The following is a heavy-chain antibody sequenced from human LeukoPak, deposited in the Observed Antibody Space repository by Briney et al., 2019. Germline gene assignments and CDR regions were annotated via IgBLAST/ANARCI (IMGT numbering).Heavy chain of an antibody. CDR2: IIPILGIA. Sequence: SVKVSCKASGGTFSSYAISWVRQAPGQGLEWMGRIIPILGIANYVQKFQGRVTITADKSTCTAYMELSSLRSEDTAVYYCARDGYDSSGYWGQGTLVTVSS. J-gene: IGHJ4*02. D-gene: IGHD3-22*01. CDR1: GGTFSSYA. V-gene: IGHV1-69*04. CDR3: ARDGYDSSGY.